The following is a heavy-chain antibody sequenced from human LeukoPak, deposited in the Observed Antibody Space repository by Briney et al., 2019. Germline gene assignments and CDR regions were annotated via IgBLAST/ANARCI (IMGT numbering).Heavy chain of an antibody. D-gene: IGHD3-22*01. V-gene: IGHV4-39*01. CDR1: GRSIISSSYY. CDR2: IYYSGST. J-gene: IGHJ5*02. Sequence: SETLSLTCTVSGRSIISSSYYWGWIRQPPGKGLEWIGSIYYSGSTYYNPSLKSRVSISLDTSKNQFSLKLSSWTAADTAVFYRARRDSSGYYSWFHHWGEGTLVTVSS. CDR3: ARRDSSGYYSWFHH.